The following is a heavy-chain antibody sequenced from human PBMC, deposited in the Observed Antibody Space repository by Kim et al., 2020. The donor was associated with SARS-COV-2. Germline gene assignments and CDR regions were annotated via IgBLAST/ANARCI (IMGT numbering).Heavy chain of an antibody. J-gene: IGHJ4*02. V-gene: IGHV3-11*06. Sequence: KGRFTISRDNAKNSLYLQMNSLRAEDTAVYYCARDTTPILDCSGGSCPDYWGQGTLVTVSS. CDR3: ARDTTPILDCSGGSCPDY. D-gene: IGHD2-15*01.